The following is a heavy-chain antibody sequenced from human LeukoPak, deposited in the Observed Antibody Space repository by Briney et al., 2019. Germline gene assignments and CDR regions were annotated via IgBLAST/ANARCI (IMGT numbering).Heavy chain of an antibody. D-gene: IGHD3-22*01. CDR3: AKTRSGYPSD. CDR2: ISSSSSYI. J-gene: IGHJ4*02. V-gene: IGHV3-21*04. CDR1: GFTFSSYS. Sequence: GGSLRLSCAASGFTFSSYSMNWVRQAPGKGLEWVSSISSSSSYIYYADSVKGRFTISRDNAKNSLYLQMNSLRDEDTALYYCAKTRSGYPSDWGQGILVIVSS.